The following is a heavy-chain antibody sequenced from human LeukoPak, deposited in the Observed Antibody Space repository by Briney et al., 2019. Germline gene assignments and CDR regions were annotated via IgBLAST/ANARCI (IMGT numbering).Heavy chain of an antibody. CDR3: AKDRVVVITTPDAFDI. V-gene: IGHV3-23*01. Sequence: PGGSLRLSCAASGFTFSSYAMSWVRQAPGKGLEWVSAISGSGGSTYYADSVKGRFTISRDNSKNTLYLQMNSLRAEDTAVYYCAKDRVVVITTPDAFDIWGQGTMVTVSS. CDR2: ISGSGGST. J-gene: IGHJ3*02. D-gene: IGHD3-22*01. CDR1: GFTFSSYA.